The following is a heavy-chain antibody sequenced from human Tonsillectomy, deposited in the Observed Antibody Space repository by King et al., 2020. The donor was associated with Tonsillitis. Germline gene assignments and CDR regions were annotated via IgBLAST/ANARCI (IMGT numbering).Heavy chain of an antibody. D-gene: IGHD3-22*01. CDR1: GGSISSSDYY. J-gene: IGHJ4*02. CDR2: IYYSGST. Sequence: QLQESGPGLVKPSETLSLTCTVSGGSISSSDYYWGWIRQPPGKGLEWIGNIYYSGSTYYNPSLKSRVTISVDTSKNQFSLKLSSVTAADTAVYYCASPYYYDSSGIPVSVDYWGQGSLVTVSS. CDR3: ASPYYYDSSGIPVSVDY. V-gene: IGHV4-39*07.